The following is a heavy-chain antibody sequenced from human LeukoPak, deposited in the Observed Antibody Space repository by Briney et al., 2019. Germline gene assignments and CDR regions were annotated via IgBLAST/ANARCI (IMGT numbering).Heavy chain of an antibody. Sequence: SETLSLTCAVYGGSFSGYYWSWIRQPPGKGLEWIGEINHSGSTNYNPSLKSRVTISVDTSKNQFSLKLSSVTAADTAVYYCARVRRIGASLGWFDPWGQGTLVTVSS. J-gene: IGHJ5*02. CDR2: INHSGST. D-gene: IGHD5-12*01. CDR3: ARVRRIGASLGWFDP. V-gene: IGHV4-34*01. CDR1: GGSFSGYY.